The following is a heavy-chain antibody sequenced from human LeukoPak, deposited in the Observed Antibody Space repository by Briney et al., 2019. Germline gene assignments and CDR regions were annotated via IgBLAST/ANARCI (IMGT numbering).Heavy chain of an antibody. CDR2: IYYCGST. Sequence: SQTLSLTCTVSGGSISSGDYYWSWIRQPPGKGLEWIGYIYYCGSTYYNPSLKSRVTISVDTSKNQFSLKLSSVTAADTAVYYCARGDDYYGSVYGMDVWGKGTTVTVSS. CDR1: GGSISSGDYY. J-gene: IGHJ6*04. V-gene: IGHV4-30-4*01. D-gene: IGHD3-10*01. CDR3: ARGDDYYGSVYGMDV.